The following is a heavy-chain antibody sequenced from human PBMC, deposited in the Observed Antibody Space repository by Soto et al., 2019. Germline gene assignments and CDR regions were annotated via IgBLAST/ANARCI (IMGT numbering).Heavy chain of an antibody. J-gene: IGHJ4*02. CDR2: IYHSGST. Sequence: SETLSLTYTVAYGSIRNRGYSWSWIQQPPGKGLEWIGYIYHSGSTYYNPSLKSRVTISVDRSKNQFSLKLSSVTAADTAVYYCARSPIMITTRSTDYWGQGTLVTVSS. CDR1: YGSIRNRGYS. V-gene: IGHV4-30-2*01. D-gene: IGHD3-16*01. CDR3: ARSPIMITTRSTDY.